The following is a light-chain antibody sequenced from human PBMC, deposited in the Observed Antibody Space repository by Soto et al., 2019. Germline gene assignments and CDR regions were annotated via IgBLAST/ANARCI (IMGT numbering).Light chain of an antibody. Sequence: DIQMTQSPSSLSASVGDRVTITCQASQDISNYLNWYQQKPGKAPKLLIYDASNLETGVPSRFSGSGSGTDFTFTISSLPPEDIATYYCQQYDNIPFTLGPGTRLEIK. V-gene: IGKV1-33*01. J-gene: IGKJ5*01. CDR2: DAS. CDR1: QDISNY. CDR3: QQYDNIPFT.